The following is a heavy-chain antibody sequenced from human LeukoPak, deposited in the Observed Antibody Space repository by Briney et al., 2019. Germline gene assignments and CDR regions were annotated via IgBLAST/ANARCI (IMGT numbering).Heavy chain of an antibody. D-gene: IGHD4-23*01. CDR3: AKTSGGNY. V-gene: IGHV3-7*03. CDR1: GFTFSGFW. CDR2: INSDGSGG. J-gene: IGHJ4*02. Sequence: GGSLRLSCAVSGFTFSGFWMSWSRQAPGKGLEWVASINSDGSGGYYADVVKGRFTISRDNSKSALYLQMNSLRAEDTAIYYCAKTSGGNYWGQGTLVIVSS.